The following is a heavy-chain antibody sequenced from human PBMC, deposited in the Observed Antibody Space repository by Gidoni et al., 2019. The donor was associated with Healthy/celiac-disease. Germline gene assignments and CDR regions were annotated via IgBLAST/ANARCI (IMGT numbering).Heavy chain of an antibody. CDR2: ISGSGGST. Sequence: EVQLLESGGGLVQPGGSLSLSCAASGFTFSSYAMRWVRQAPGKGLEWVSAISGSGGSTYYADSVKGRFTISRDNSKNTLYLQMNSLRAEDTAVYYCAKDLRVRGVKVDYWGQGTLVTVSS. D-gene: IGHD3-10*01. CDR3: AKDLRVRGVKVDY. J-gene: IGHJ4*02. V-gene: IGHV3-23*01. CDR1: GFTFSSYA.